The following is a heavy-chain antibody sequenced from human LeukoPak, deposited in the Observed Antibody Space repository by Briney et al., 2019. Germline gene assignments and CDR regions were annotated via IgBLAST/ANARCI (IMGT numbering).Heavy chain of an antibody. Sequence: GGSLRLSCAASGFTFDDHIMHWVRQAPGKGLEWICLISWDGAGAHYAGSVNGRFTISRDNRKNSLYLEMNSLTTEDTAVYYCGKGEFGDTWSHIDNRGQGTLVTVSS. CDR3: GKGEFGDTWSHIDN. CDR2: ISWDGAGA. J-gene: IGHJ4*02. D-gene: IGHD3-10*01. V-gene: IGHV3-43*01. CDR1: GFTFDDHI.